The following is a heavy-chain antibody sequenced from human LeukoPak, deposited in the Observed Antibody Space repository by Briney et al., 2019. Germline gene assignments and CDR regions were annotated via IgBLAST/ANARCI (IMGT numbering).Heavy chain of an antibody. J-gene: IGHJ4*02. CDR3: AKDFYWAFDY. Sequence: PGGSLRLSCATSGFTFSHYGMHRVRQPPGRGLDWVAHIRYDESDKYYADSVKGRFTISRDISKNTVYLQMNSLRVEDTAVYYCAKDFYWAFDYWGQGTLVTVSS. D-gene: IGHD2-8*02. CDR2: IRYDESDK. V-gene: IGHV3-30*02. CDR1: GFTFSHYG.